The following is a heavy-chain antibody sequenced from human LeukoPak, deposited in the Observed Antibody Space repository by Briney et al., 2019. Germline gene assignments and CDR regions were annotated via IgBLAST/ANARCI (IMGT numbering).Heavy chain of an antibody. V-gene: IGHV6-1*01. D-gene: IGHD6-19*01. Sequence: SQTLSLTCAISGDSVSSNSAAWNWIRQYPSRGLEWLGRTYYRSKWYNDYAVSVNSRITINPDASKNQFSLQLNSVTPEDTAVYYCARGGGGWGRLVPHFDYWGQGTLVTVSS. CDR3: ARGGGGWGRLVPHFDY. CDR1: GDSVSSNSAA. CDR2: TYYRSKWYN. J-gene: IGHJ4*02.